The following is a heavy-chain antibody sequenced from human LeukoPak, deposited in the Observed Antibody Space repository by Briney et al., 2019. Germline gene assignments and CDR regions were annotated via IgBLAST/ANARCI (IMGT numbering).Heavy chain of an antibody. CDR3: ARGSYYYGSENYYKGIDY. Sequence: PGGSLRLSCAASGFTFSSYAMHWVRQAPGKGLEWVAVISYDGSNKYYADSVKGRFTISRDNSKNTLYLQMNSLRAEDTAVYYCARGSYYYGSENYYKGIDYWGQGTLVTVSS. V-gene: IGHV3-30-3*01. CDR1: GFTFSSYA. J-gene: IGHJ4*02. D-gene: IGHD3-10*01. CDR2: ISYDGSNK.